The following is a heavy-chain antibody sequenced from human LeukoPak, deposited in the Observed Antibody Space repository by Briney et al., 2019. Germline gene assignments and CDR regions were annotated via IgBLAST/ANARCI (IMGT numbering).Heavy chain of an antibody. J-gene: IGHJ6*03. D-gene: IGHD5-18*01. V-gene: IGHV4-4*09. CDR3: VRGKDSNYYYYVDV. CDR2: IYISGIT. Sequence: SETLSLTCTVSSGSISSRYWSWIRQPPGKGLEWIGYIYISGITNYNPSLKSRVSISVDTSKNQFSLKLSSVTAADTAVYYCVRGKDSNYYYYVDVWGKGTTVTVSS. CDR1: SGSISSRY.